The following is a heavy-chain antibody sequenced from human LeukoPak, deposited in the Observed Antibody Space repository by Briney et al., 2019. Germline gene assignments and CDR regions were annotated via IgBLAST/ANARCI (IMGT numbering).Heavy chain of an antibody. J-gene: IGHJ2*01. Sequence: GGSLRLSCAASGFTFSSYTMTWVRQAPGKGQEWVSYISSTSSYINYADSVKGRFTISRDNAKNSLYLQMNSLRAEDTAVYYCARTSSGWAPPQPAWYFDLWGRGTLVTVSS. D-gene: IGHD6-19*01. CDR1: GFTFSSYT. CDR3: ARTSSGWAPPQPAWYFDL. CDR2: ISSTSSYI. V-gene: IGHV3-21*01.